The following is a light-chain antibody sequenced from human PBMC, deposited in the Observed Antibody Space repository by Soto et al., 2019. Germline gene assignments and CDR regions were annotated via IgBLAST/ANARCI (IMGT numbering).Light chain of an antibody. CDR1: QSISTW. CDR3: QHCNTSWT. V-gene: IGKV1-5*01. Sequence: DIQMTQSPSTLSASVGDTVTITCRASQSISTWLAWYQQKPGRAPKLLIYDVSSLESGVPSRFSGSGSGTEFTLTISSLQPDDFATYYCQHCNTSWTFGQGTKVDIK. J-gene: IGKJ1*01. CDR2: DVS.